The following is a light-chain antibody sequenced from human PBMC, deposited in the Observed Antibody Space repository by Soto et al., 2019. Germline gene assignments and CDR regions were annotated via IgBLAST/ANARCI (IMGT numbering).Light chain of an antibody. Sequence: DIQMTQSPSTLSALVVDRVTITCRASQSISSWLAWYQQKPGKAPKLLIYKASSLESGVPSRFSGSGSGTEFTLTISSLQPDDFATYYCQQYNSYSTWTLGQGTKVDIK. CDR2: KAS. CDR3: QQYNSYSTWT. V-gene: IGKV1-5*03. CDR1: QSISSW. J-gene: IGKJ1*01.